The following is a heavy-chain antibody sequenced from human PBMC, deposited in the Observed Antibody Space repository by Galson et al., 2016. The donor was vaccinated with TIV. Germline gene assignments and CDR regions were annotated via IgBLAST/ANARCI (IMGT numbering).Heavy chain of an antibody. CDR2: INGGNGNT. CDR3: ARPPYCGGDCYKYDS. J-gene: IGHJ4*02. CDR1: GYIFTNYP. V-gene: IGHV1-3*01. D-gene: IGHD2-21*01. Sequence: SVKVSCKASGYIFTNYPMHWVRQAPGQSLEWMGWINGGNGNTEYSQRFQGRVTITSDTSASTAYMELSSLRSEDSAVYYCARPPYCGGDCYKYDSWGQGTLVTVSS.